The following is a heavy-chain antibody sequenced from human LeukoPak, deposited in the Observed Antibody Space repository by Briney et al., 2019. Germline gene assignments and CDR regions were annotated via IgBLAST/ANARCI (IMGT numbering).Heavy chain of an antibody. CDR3: ASQYDILTGYYNY. CDR1: GGTFSSYA. J-gene: IGHJ4*02. Sequence: ASVKVSCKASGGTFSSYAISWVRQAPGQGLKWMGGIIPIFGTANYAQKFQGRVTITADESTSTVYMELSSLRSEDTAVYYCASQYDILTGYYNYWGQGTLVTVSS. CDR2: IIPIFGTA. V-gene: IGHV1-69*13. D-gene: IGHD3-9*01.